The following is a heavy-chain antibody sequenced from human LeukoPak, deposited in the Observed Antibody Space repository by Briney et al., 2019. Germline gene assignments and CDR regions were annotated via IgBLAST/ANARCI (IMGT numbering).Heavy chain of an antibody. J-gene: IGHJ2*01. CDR2: IYYSGST. CDR3: ARHSAMVYWYFDL. Sequence: PSETLSLTCTVSGGSISSYYWSWIRQPPGKGLEWIGYIYYSGSTNYNPSLKSRVTISVDTSKNQFSLKLSSVTAADTAVYYCARHSAMVYWYFDLWGRGTLVTVSS. V-gene: IGHV4-59*08. D-gene: IGHD5-18*01. CDR1: GGSISSYY.